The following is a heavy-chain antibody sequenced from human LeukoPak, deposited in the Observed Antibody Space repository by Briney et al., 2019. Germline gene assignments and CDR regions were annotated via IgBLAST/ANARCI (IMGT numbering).Heavy chain of an antibody. V-gene: IGHV3-23*01. CDR2: ISGSGDST. CDR3: AEPPMTTVTTRWFDP. CDR1: GFTFSSYA. J-gene: IGHJ5*02. Sequence: GGSLRLSCAASGFTFSSYAMSWVRQAPGKGLGWVSAISGSGDSTYYADSVKGRFTISRDNSKNTLYLHMNSLRAEDTAVYYCAEPPMTTVTTRWFDPWGQGTLVTVSS. D-gene: IGHD4-17*01.